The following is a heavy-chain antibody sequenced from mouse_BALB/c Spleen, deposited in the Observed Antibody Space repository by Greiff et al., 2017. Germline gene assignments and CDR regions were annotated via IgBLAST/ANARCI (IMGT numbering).Heavy chain of an antibody. V-gene: IGHV5-6-3*01. Sequence: EVKLMESGGGLVQPGGSLKLSCAASGFTFSSYGMSWVRQTPDKRLELVATINSNGGSTYYPDSVKGRFTISRDNAKNTLYLQMSSLKSEDTAMYYCARKGYYWYFDVWGAGTTVTVSS. CDR3: ARKGYYWYFDV. J-gene: IGHJ1*01. D-gene: IGHD2-2*01. CDR1: GFTFSSYG. CDR2: INSNGGST.